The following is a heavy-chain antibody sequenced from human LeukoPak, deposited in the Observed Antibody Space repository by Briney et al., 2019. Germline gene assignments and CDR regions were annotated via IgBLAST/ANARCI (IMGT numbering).Heavy chain of an antibody. CDR3: ARVGTIVPYYYYYYYMDV. V-gene: IGHV4-34*01. D-gene: IGHD3-3*01. J-gene: IGHJ6*03. Sequence: SETLSLTCAVYGGSFSGYYWSWIRQPPGKGLEWIGEISHSGSTNYNPSLKSRVTISVDTSKNQFSLKLSSVTAADTAVYYCARVGTIVPYYYYYYYMDVWGKGTTVTVSS. CDR2: ISHSGST. CDR1: GGSFSGYY.